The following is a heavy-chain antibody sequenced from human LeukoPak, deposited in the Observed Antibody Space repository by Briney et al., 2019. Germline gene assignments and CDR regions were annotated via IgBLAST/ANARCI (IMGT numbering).Heavy chain of an antibody. Sequence: SETLSLTWTVSGGSISSGDYYWSWIRQPPGKGLEWIGYIYYSGSTYYNPSLKSRVTISVDTSKNQFSLKLSSVTAADTAVYYCARGHYDFWSGYYTYYYYYYMDVWGKGTTVTVSS. CDR3: ARGHYDFWSGYYTYYYYYYMDV. CDR2: IYYSGST. J-gene: IGHJ6*03. V-gene: IGHV4-30-4*08. CDR1: GGSISSGDYY. D-gene: IGHD3-3*01.